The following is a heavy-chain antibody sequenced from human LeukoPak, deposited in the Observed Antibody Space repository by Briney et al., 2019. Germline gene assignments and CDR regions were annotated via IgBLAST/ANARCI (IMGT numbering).Heavy chain of an antibody. D-gene: IGHD6-25*01. Sequence: PSETLSLTCAVYGGSFTSYYWSWIRQPPGKGLEWIGEISHTGHTNYNPSLKSRVTMSVETSKNQLSLILTSVTAADAAVYYCARGPYSSDAGYWGQGTLVTVSS. CDR2: ISHTGHT. CDR3: ARGPYSSDAGY. J-gene: IGHJ4*02. CDR1: GGSFTSYY. V-gene: IGHV4-34*01.